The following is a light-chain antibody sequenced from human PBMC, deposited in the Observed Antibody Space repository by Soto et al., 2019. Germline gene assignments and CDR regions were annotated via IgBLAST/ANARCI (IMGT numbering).Light chain of an antibody. CDR2: GAS. V-gene: IGKV3-20*01. Sequence: EIVLTQSPGTLSLSPGERATLSCRASQSVSNNYLAWYQQKPGQAPRLLIYGASSRATGIPDRFSASGTGTDFTLTISRLEPEDFAVYYCQQYSGSPRTFGQGTKVDI. CDR1: QSVSNNY. CDR3: QQYSGSPRT. J-gene: IGKJ1*01.